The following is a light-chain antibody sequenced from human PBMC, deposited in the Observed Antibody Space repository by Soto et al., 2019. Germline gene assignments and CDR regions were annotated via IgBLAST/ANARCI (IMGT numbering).Light chain of an antibody. CDR1: QGISSY. CDR2: ASS. V-gene: IGKV1-9*01. CDR3: QQLNTGPFT. Sequence: DIELTQSPSFLSASVGDRVTITCRASQGISSYLAWYEPKPGKSPKLLIYASSTLQSRLPSRFSGSESGTEFTLTISSVQPEDVPTYCCQQLNTGPFTFGGGHKVEIK. J-gene: IGKJ4*01.